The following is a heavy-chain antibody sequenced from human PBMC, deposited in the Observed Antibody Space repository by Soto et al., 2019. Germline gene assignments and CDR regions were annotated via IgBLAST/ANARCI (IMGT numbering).Heavy chain of an antibody. J-gene: IGHJ4*02. CDR2: IGTAGDT. D-gene: IGHD3-22*01. CDR3: ARGDSSGLPFDY. Sequence: GGSLRLSCAASGFTFSSYDMHWVRQATGKGLEWVSAIGTAGDTYYPGSVKGRFTISRENAKNSLYLQMNSLRAEDTAVYYCARGDSSGLPFDYWGQGTLVTVSS. V-gene: IGHV3-13*01. CDR1: GFTFSSYD.